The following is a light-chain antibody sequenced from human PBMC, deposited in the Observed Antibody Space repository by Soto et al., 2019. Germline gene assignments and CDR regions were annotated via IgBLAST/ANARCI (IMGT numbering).Light chain of an antibody. CDR2: AAS. CDR1: QDIAIY. V-gene: IGKV1-9*01. J-gene: IGKJ4*01. Sequence: IQFTQSPSSLSAAMVESFSITCRASQDIAIYLAWYQQKPGEAPKLLIYAASTLYGGVPSRFSGSGSGTDFALTITSLQAEDFATYYCQQLRLYPSTFGGGTKVDNK. CDR3: QQLRLYPST.